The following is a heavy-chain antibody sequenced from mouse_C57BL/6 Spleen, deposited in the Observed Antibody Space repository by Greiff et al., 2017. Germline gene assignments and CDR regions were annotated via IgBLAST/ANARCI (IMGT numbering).Heavy chain of an antibody. CDR3: AINDGYPSVDY. J-gene: IGHJ2*01. D-gene: IGHD2-3*01. V-gene: IGHV1-7*01. CDR1: GYTFTSYW. CDR2: INPSSGYN. Sequence: QVQLQQSGAELVKPGASVKLSCKASGYTFTSYWMHWVKQRPGQGLEWIGYINPSSGYNKYNQKFKDKATLTADKSSSTASMQLSSLTYEDSAVYYCAINDGYPSVDYWGQGTTLTVSS.